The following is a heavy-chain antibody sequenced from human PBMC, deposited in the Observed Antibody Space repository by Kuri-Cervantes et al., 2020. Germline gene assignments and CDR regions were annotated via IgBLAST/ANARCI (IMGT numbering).Heavy chain of an antibody. CDR2: INHSGST. CDR1: GYSISSDNY. V-gene: IGHV4-34*01. CDR3: ARGRTIFGVAYRPFDY. Sequence: GSLRLSCAVSGYSISSDNYWGWIRQPPGKGLEWIGEINHSGSTNYNPSLKSRVTISVDTSKNQFSLKLSSVTAADTAVYYCARGRTIFGVAYRPFDYWGQGTLVTVSS. J-gene: IGHJ4*02. D-gene: IGHD3-3*01.